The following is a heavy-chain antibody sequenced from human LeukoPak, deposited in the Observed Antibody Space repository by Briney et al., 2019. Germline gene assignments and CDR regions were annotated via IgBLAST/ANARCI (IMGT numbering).Heavy chain of an antibody. V-gene: IGHV4-39*01. CDR1: GGSISSSSYY. D-gene: IGHD2-2*01. CDR3: ARQGIVVVPVLRKELDAFDI. J-gene: IGHJ3*02. CDR2: IYYSGYT. Sequence: SETLSLTCTVSGGSISSSSYYWGWIRQPPGKGLEWIGTIYYSGYTYYNPSLKSRVTISVDTSKNQFSLKLSSVTAADTAVYYCARQGIVVVPVLRKELDAFDIWGQGTMVTVSS.